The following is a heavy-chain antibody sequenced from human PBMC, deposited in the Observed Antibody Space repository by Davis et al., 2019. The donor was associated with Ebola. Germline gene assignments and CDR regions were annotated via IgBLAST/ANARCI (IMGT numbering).Heavy chain of an antibody. CDR2: TYYSSKWYN. V-gene: IGHV6-1*01. CDR1: FPLFSRGG. CDR3: ARGWLRAGMDV. Sequence: HSQTLSLTCAISFPLFSRGGWNWIRQSPSRGLEWLGRTYYSSKWYNDYAVSVKSRITINPDTSKNQFSLQLNSVTPEDTALYYCARGWLRAGMDVWGEGTTVTV. J-gene: IGHJ6*02. D-gene: IGHD5-18*01.